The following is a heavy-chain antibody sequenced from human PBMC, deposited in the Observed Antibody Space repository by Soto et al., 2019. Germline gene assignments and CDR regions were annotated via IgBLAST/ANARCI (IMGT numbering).Heavy chain of an antibody. D-gene: IGHD1-1*01. CDR3: ARHSSPRMEPLSDIDY. J-gene: IGHJ4*02. Sequence: GESLKISCKGSGYSFTSYWIGWVRQMPGKGLEWMGIIYPGDSDTRYSPSFQGQVTISADKSISTAYLQWSSLKASDTAMYYCARHSSPRMEPLSDIDYWGQGTLVTVSS. CDR2: IYPGDSDT. V-gene: IGHV5-51*01. CDR1: GYSFTSYW.